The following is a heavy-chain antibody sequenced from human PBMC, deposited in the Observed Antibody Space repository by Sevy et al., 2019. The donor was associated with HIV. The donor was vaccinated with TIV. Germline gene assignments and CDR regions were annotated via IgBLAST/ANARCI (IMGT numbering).Heavy chain of an antibody. CDR2: INPNSGGT. V-gene: IGHV1-2*02. CDR3: ASDLRLRGDSYGSFDY. CDR1: GYTFTGQY. D-gene: IGHD5-18*01. J-gene: IGHJ4*02. Sequence: ASVKVSCKASGYTFTGQYIHWVRQAPGQGLEWMGWINPNSGGTNYAQEFQGRVTMTRDTSISTAYMELSGLKSDETAIYYCASDLRLRGDSYGSFDYWGQGTRVTVSS.